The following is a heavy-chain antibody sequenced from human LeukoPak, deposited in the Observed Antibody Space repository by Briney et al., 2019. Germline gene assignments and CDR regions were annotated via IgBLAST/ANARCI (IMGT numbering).Heavy chain of an antibody. J-gene: IGHJ4*02. CDR2: IYYSGST. V-gene: IGHV4-30-4*08. CDR3: ARSRFYCTDGVCYRGREIDY. CDR1: GGSFSGYY. D-gene: IGHD2-8*01. Sequence: PSETLSLTCAVYGGSFSGYYWSWIRQPPGKGLEWIGYIYYSGSTYYNPSLKSRVTISVDTSKNQFSLKLSSVTAADTAVYYCARSRFYCTDGVCYRGREIDYWGQGTLVTVSS.